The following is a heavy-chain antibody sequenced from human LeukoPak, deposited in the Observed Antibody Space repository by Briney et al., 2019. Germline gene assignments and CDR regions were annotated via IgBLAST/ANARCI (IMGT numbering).Heavy chain of an antibody. D-gene: IGHD6-19*01. CDR1: GGTFSSYA. CDR2: IIPILGIA. Sequence: GASVKVSCKASGGTFSSYAISWVRQAPGQGLEWMGRIIPILGIANYAQKFQGRVTITADKSTSTAYMELSSLRSDDTAVYYCARDGYSSGWYVGWFDPWGQGTLVTVSS. CDR3: ARDGYSSGWYVGWFDP. J-gene: IGHJ5*02. V-gene: IGHV1-69*04.